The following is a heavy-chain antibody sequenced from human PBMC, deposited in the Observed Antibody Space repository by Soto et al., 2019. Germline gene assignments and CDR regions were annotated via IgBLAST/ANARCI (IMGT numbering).Heavy chain of an antibody. D-gene: IGHD3-3*01. CDR1: GDSVMISLD. Sequence: PSETLALTCSFSGDSVMISLDGGWIRQSPGKGPEWIGSICPSGTTYYNPSLKSRVTISVDTSKNLFSLSLTSVNAADTALYFCVGYSDSRNWFDPWGQGTLVTVSS. CDR2: ICPSGTT. V-gene: IGHV4-38-2*01. CDR3: VGYSDSRNWFDP. J-gene: IGHJ5*02.